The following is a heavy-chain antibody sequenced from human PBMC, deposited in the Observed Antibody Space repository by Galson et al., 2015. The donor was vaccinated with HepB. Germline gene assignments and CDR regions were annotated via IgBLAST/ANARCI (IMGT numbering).Heavy chain of an antibody. CDR3: ARGEGDYGDMDFDY. D-gene: IGHD4-17*01. V-gene: IGHV1-3*01. CDR2: INAGNGNT. J-gene: IGHJ4*02. CDR1: GYTFTSYA. Sequence: SVKVSCKASGYTFTSYAMHWVRQAPGQRLEWMGWINAGNGNTKYSQKFQGRVTITRDTSASTAYMELSSLRSEDTAVYYCARGEGDYGDMDFDYWGQGTLVTVSS.